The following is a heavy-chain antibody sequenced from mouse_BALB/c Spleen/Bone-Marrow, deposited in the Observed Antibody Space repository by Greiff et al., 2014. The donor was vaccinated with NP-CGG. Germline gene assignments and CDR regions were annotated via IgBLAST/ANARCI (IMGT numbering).Heavy chain of an antibody. CDR1: GYSITSGYY. CDR3: VRDGATRFFQCYFDY. J-gene: IGHJ2*01. D-gene: IGHD3-1*01. Sequence: EVKLMESGPGLVKPSQSLSLTCSVTGYSITSGYYWNWIRQFPGNKLEWMGYISYDGSNNYNPSLKNRISITRDTSKNQFFLKLNSVTTEDTATYYCVRDGATRFFQCYFDYWGQGTTLTVSS. CDR2: ISYDGSN. V-gene: IGHV3-6*02.